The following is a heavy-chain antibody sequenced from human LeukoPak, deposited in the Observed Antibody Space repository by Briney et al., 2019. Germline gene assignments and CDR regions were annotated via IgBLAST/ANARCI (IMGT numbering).Heavy chain of an antibody. CDR3: AKDQQSSSWQFYYYYYMDV. D-gene: IGHD6-13*01. J-gene: IGHJ6*03. V-gene: IGHV3-74*01. Sequence: GGSLRLSCATSGFTFSSYWMHWVRQVPGKGLVWVARINPGGSSITYADSVKGRFTISRDNAKNSLYLQMNSLRAEDTALYYCAKDQQSSSWQFYYYYYMDVWGKGTTVTVSS. CDR1: GFTFSSYW. CDR2: INPGGSSI.